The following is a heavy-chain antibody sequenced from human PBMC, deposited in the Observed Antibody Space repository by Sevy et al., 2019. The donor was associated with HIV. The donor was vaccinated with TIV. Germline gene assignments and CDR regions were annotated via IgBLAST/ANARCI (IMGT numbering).Heavy chain of an antibody. D-gene: IGHD1-26*01. CDR3: ARGPPDGSYDYFDY. V-gene: IGHV3-21*01. CDR1: GFTLSSYN. J-gene: IGHJ4*02. CDR2: ISGLSNYI. Sequence: GGSLRLSCAASGFTLSSYNMNWVRQAPGKGLEWVSSISGLSNYIYYADSMKGRFTISRDNAKSSLYLQMNSLRAEDTAVYYCARGPPDGSYDYFDYWGQGTLVTVSS.